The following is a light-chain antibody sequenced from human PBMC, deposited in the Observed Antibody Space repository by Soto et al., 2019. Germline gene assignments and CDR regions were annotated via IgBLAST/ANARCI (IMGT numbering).Light chain of an antibody. CDR3: QQYNSYWK. V-gene: IGKV1-5*01. J-gene: IGKJ1*01. CDR1: QSISSW. CDR2: DAS. Sequence: IHMAHSRSTLFASVGDIVTMTCRASQSISSWLAWYQQKPGKAPKLLIYDASSLESGVPSRFSGSGSGTEFTLTISSLQPDDFATYYCQQYNSYWKFGQGSKA.